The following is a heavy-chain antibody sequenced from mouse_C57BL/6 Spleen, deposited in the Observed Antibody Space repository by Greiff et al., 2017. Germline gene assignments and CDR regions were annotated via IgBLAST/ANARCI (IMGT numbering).Heavy chain of an antibody. CDR2: INPGSGGT. CDR3: ARGTTVVAPWHVDV. D-gene: IGHD1-1*01. J-gene: IGHJ1*03. Sequence: QVHVKQSGAELVRPGTSVKVSCKASGYAFTNYLIEWVKQRPGQGLEWIGVINPGSGGTNYNEKFKGKATLTADKSSSTAYMQLSSLTSEDSAVYFCARGTTVVAPWHVDVWGTGTTVTVSS. V-gene: IGHV1-54*01. CDR1: GYAFTNYL.